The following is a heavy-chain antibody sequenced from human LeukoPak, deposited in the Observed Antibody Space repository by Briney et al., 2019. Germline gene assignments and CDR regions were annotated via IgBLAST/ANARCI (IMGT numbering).Heavy chain of an antibody. CDR3: TSPAHDFDIWSGYYSL. V-gene: IGHV3-73*01. CDR2: IRSKTKSAET. Sequence: GSLRLSCSVSGFTFSDSAINWVRHPAGKGLEWVGRIRSKTKSAETAYAASVKGRFTISRDDSKDTAYLQMNSLKPEDTAVYYCTSPAHDFDIWSGYYSLWGHGTQVTVSS. D-gene: IGHD3-3*01. CDR1: GFTFSDSA. J-gene: IGHJ4*01.